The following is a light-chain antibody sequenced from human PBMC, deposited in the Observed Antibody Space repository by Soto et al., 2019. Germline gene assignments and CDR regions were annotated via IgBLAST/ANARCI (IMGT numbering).Light chain of an antibody. CDR3: QQYYSAWT. CDR2: WAS. J-gene: IGKJ1*01. CDR1: QSVLYSSNNKNY. V-gene: IGKV4-1*01. Sequence: DIVMTQSPDSLAVSLGERATINCKSSQSVLYSSNNKNYLAWYQQKPGQPPKLLIYWASTRESGVPDRFSGSGSETDFTLTISSLQAEDVAVYYCQQYYSAWTFGQGTKVDIK.